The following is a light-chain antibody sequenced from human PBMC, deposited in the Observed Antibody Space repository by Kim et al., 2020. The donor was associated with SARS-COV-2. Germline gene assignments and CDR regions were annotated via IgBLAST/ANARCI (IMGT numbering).Light chain of an antibody. Sequence: VARGQRASITGGGDRIGSKHVHCYHKKEGQAPVLVIYRDSSRPAGIPERFSGSNSGNTATLTVSRAQAGDEADYYCQVWDNNTWVFGAGTKLTVL. CDR2: RDS. V-gene: IGLV3-9*01. CDR3: QVWDNNTWV. J-gene: IGLJ3*02. CDR1: RIGSKH.